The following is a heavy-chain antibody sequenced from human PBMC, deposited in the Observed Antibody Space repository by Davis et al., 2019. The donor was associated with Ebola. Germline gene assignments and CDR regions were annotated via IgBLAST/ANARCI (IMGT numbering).Heavy chain of an antibody. CDR3: ARRDYGDYGAF. CDR2: ISAFSGDT. D-gene: IGHD4-17*01. CDR1: AYSFPRYV. Sequence: AASVKVSCNASAYSFPRYVISWVRQAPGQGLEWMGWISAFSGDTNYAQKLQGRVTMTTDTSTSTAYMELRSLRSDDTAVYYCARRDYGDYGAFWGQGTLVTVSS. V-gene: IGHV1-18*01. J-gene: IGHJ4*02.